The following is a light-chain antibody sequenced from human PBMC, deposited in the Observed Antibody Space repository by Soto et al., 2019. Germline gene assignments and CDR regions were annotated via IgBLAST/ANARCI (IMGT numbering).Light chain of an antibody. J-gene: IGLJ3*02. CDR2: EIN. CDR3: CSFAGKYTWV. V-gene: IGLV2-11*01. Sequence: QSALTQPRSVSGSPGESVTFSCTGTSSDVGGYSHVSWYQQHPGKAPKLMLYEINKRPSGVPDRFSGSKSGNTASLTVSGLQAEDEADYYCCSFAGKYTWVFGGGTQLTVL. CDR1: SSDVGGYSH.